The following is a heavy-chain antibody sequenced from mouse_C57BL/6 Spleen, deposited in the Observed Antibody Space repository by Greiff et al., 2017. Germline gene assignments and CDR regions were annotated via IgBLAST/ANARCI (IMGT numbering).Heavy chain of an antibody. Sequence: EVKLVESGGGLVKPGGSLKLSCAASGFTFSDYGMHWVRQAPEKGLEWVAYISSGSSTIYYADTVKGRFTISRDNAKNTLFLQMTSLRSEDTAMYYCARRRVPNAMDYWGQGTSVTVSS. CDR3: ARRRVPNAMDY. J-gene: IGHJ4*01. V-gene: IGHV5-17*01. CDR1: GFTFSDYG. CDR2: ISSGSSTI.